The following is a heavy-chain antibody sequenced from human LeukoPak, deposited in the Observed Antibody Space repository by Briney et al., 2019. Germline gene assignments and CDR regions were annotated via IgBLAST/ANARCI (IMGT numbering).Heavy chain of an antibody. CDR2: IGGGDSQI. J-gene: IGHJ4*02. V-gene: IGHV3-48*03. D-gene: IGHD2/OR15-2a*01. Sequence: PGGSLRLSCAASGFTFSSFQMTWVRQAPGKGLEWVSYIGGGDSQIYYADSVKGRFTISRDNAKSSLYLQMNSLRAEDTAVYYCARGFYPSMVQYYFDYWGQGTLVTVSS. CDR3: ARGFYPSMVQYYFDY. CDR1: GFTFSSFQ.